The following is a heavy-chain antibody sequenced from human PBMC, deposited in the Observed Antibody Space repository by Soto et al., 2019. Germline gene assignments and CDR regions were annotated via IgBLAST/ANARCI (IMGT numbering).Heavy chain of an antibody. CDR3: ARDEEP. J-gene: IGHJ5*02. V-gene: IGHV3-33*01. CDR1: GVTFSSYA. Sequence: QVQLVESGGGVVQPGRSLRLSCAASGVTFSSYAMHWVRQAPGKGLEWVAVIWSDGSKKYYGDSVKGRFTISRDNSKNTLYPQMNSLKVEDTAVYYCARDEEPWGQGTLVIVSS. CDR2: IWSDGSKK.